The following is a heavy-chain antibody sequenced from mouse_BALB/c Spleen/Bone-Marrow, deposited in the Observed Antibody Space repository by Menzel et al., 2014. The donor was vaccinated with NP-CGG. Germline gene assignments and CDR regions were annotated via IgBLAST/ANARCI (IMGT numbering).Heavy chain of an antibody. Sequence: DLVKPGASVKLSCKASGYTFTSYWINWIKQRPGQGLEWIGRIAPGSGSTYYNEMFKGKATLTVDTSSSTAYIQPSRLLSEDLAVYFWASFPSHYCYYGGLDYWGQGTSVTVSS. J-gene: IGHJ4*01. CDR3: ASFPSHYCYYGGLDY. D-gene: IGHD2-12*01. CDR2: IAPGSGST. V-gene: IGHV1S41*01. CDR1: GYTFTSYW.